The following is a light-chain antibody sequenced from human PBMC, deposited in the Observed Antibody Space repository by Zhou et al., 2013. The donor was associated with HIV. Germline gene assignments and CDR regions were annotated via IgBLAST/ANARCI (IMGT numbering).Light chain of an antibody. CDR3: QQYGRSPWT. J-gene: IGKJ1*01. CDR2: GAS. V-gene: IGKV3-20*01. CDR1: QSISSNY. Sequence: EIVLTQSPGTLSLSPGESTTLSCRASQSISSNYLAWYQQKPGQAPRLLIYGASSRATGIPDRFSGSGSGTDFTLTISSLEPEDCAVYYCQQYGRSPWTFGQGTKVEIK.